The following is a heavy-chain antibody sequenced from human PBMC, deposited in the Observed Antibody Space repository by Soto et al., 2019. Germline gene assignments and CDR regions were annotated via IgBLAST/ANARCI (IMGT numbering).Heavy chain of an antibody. CDR2: IYYSGST. CDR1: GGSISSYY. CDR3: ARRWGPGFDY. V-gene: IGHV4-59*08. J-gene: IGHJ4*02. D-gene: IGHD7-27*01. Sequence: QVQLQESGPGLVKPSETLSLTCTVSGGSISSYYWSWIRQPPGKGLEWIVYIYYSGSTNYNPSLTSRVTISVDTSKNQFSLKRSSVTAADTAVYYCARRWGPGFDYWGQGTLVTVSS.